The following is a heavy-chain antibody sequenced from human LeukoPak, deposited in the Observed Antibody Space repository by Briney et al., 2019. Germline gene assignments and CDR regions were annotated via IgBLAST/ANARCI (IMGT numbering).Heavy chain of an antibody. CDR1: GFTFSSYG. V-gene: IGHV3-30*02. D-gene: IGHD3-10*01. CDR3: ARTMVRGVIHPFDC. CDR2: IRYDGSNK. Sequence: PGGSLRLSCAASGFTFSSYGMHWVRQAPGKGLEWVAFIRYDGSNKYYADSVKGRFTISRDNSKNTLYLQMNSLRAEDTAVYYCARTMVRGVIHPFDCWGQGTLVTVSS. J-gene: IGHJ4*02.